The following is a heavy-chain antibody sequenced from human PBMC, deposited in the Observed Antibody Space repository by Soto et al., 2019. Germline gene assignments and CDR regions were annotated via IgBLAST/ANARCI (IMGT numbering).Heavy chain of an antibody. CDR2: VKSKIDGGAI. D-gene: IGHD2-15*01. CDR3: TGGGDCGGGSCPEY. V-gene: IGHV3-15*01. Sequence: EVQLVESGGGLAQPGGSLRLSCAASGLTFSRAWMSWVRQAPGKGLEWVARVKSKIDGGAIDYAGPVKGRFTISRDDSESTLYLQMSRLKTEDTVLYSCTGGGDCGGGSCPEYWGQGKLPAVSS. CDR1: GLTFSRAW. J-gene: IGHJ4*02.